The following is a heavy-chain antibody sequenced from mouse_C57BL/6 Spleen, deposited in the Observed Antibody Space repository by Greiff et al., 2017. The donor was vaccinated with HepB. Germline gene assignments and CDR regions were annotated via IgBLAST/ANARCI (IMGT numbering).Heavy chain of an antibody. Sequence: QVQLKESGAELARPGASVKLSCKASGYTFTSYGISWVKQRTGQGLEWIGEIYPRSGNTYYNEKFKGKATLTADKSSSTAYMELRSLTSEDSAVYFCARRGNYYGSSYRYFDVWGTRTTVTVSS. CDR1: GYTFTSYG. V-gene: IGHV1-81*01. D-gene: IGHD1-1*01. CDR3: ARRGNYYGSSYRYFDV. CDR2: IYPRSGNT. J-gene: IGHJ1*03.